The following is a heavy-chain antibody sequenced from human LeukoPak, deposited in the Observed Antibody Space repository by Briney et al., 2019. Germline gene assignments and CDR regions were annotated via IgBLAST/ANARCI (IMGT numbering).Heavy chain of an antibody. Sequence: GGSLRLSCAASGFTFSSYSMNWVRQAPGKGLEWVSSISSSSSYIYYADSVKGRFTISRDNAKNSLYLQMNSLRAEDTAVYYCARVRAEPEDYDYVWGSYRQVSGFGYWGQGTLVTVSS. V-gene: IGHV3-21*01. CDR2: ISSSSSYI. CDR1: GFTFSSYS. J-gene: IGHJ4*02. CDR3: ARVRAEPEDYDYVWGSYRQVSGFGY. D-gene: IGHD3-16*02.